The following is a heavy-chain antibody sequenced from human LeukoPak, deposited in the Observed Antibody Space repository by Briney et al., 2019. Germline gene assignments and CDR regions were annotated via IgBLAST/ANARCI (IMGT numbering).Heavy chain of an antibody. V-gene: IGHV3-30-3*01. J-gene: IGHJ4*02. CDR3: ARGLYSSSSGADY. CDR1: GFTFSSYA. CDR2: ISYDGSNK. Sequence: GRSLRLSCAASGFTFSSYAMHWVRQAPGKGLEWVAVISYDGSNKYYADSVKGRFTISRDNPKNTLYLQMNSLRAEDTAVYYCARGLYSSSSGADYWGQGTLVTVSS. D-gene: IGHD6-6*01.